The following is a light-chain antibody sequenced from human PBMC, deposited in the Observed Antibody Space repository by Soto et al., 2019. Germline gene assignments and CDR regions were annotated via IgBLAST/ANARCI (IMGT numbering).Light chain of an antibody. J-gene: IGKJ1*01. CDR3: HQYNYWLAWT. CDR2: RAS. Sequence: VLTQSPGTLSLSPGERATLSCRASQSVSTNFAWYQQRPGQAPRLLIYRASTRAAGVPARFSGSGSGTEFTLTISGLQSEDFAVYYCHQYNYWLAWTFGQGTKVDI. V-gene: IGKV3-15*01. CDR1: QSVSTN.